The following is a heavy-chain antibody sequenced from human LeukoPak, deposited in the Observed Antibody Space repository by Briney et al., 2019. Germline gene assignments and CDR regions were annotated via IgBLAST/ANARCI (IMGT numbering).Heavy chain of an antibody. CDR3: AKVRDYGEFSY. V-gene: IGHV3-23*01. CDR1: GFTLSSYA. D-gene: IGHD4-17*01. CDR2: ISGSGGST. J-gene: IGHJ4*02. Sequence: GGSLRLSCAASGFTLSSYAMSWVRQAPGKGLEWVSAISGSGGSTYYADSVKGRFTISRDNSKNTLYLQMNSLRAEDTAVYYCAKVRDYGEFSYWGQGTLVTVSS.